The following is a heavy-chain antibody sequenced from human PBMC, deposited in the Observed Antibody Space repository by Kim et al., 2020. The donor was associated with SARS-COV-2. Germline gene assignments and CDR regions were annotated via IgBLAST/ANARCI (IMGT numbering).Heavy chain of an antibody. J-gene: IGHJ2*01. CDR1: GFTVSSNH. CDR3: SRDLRDYDGSRFDL. CDR2: IYSGGST. V-gene: IGHV3-66*01. Sequence: GGSLRLSCAASGFTVSSNHMSWVRQAPGKGLEWVSVIYSGGSTYHADFVKVRCTISTDNSKNTLYLQVNIGIGEDAAVDYCSRDLRDYDGSRFDLWGLGTLVTVSS. D-gene: IGHD3-22*01.